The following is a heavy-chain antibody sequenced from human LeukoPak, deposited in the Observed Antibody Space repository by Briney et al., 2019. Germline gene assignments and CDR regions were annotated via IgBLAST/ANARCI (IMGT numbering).Heavy chain of an antibody. J-gene: IGHJ3*02. CDR1: GFTFSDYY. D-gene: IGHD3-3*02. CDR2: ISSSSTYT. Sequence: GGSLRLSCAASGFTFSDYYMSWIRQAPGKGLDWVSDISSSSTYTNYAASVKGRFTISRDNAKNSLYLQMNSLRDEDTAVYYCVRDQHYAFDIWGQGTMVAVSS. V-gene: IGHV3-11*06. CDR3: VRDQHYAFDI.